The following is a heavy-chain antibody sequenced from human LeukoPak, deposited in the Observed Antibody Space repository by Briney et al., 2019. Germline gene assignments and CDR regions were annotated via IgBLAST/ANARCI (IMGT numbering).Heavy chain of an antibody. CDR1: GFTFSSYA. J-gene: IGHJ4*02. Sequence: GRSLRLSCAASGFTFSSYAMSWVRQAPGKGLEWVSAISGSGGSTYYADSVKGRFTISKDNAKNSLYLQMNSLRAEDAAVYYCAARFWSGYSKWGQGTLVTVSS. V-gene: IGHV3-23*01. CDR3: AARFWSGYSK. D-gene: IGHD3-3*01. CDR2: ISGSGGST.